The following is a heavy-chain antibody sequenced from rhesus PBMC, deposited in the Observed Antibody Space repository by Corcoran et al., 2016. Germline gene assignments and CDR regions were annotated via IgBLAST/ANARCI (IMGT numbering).Heavy chain of an antibody. D-gene: IGHD4-23*01. V-gene: IGHV4-169*02. CDR1: GGSISSSY. CDR3: ARDKYSNHFDY. J-gene: IGHJ4*01. CDR2: IYGSGSST. Sequence: QLQLQESDPGLVKPSETLSVTCAVSGGSISSSYWSWIRPDQRKGLEWMGYIYGSGSSTNYNPSLKSRVTLSVDTSKNQLSLKLSSVTTADTAVYYCARDKYSNHFDYWGQGVLVTVSS.